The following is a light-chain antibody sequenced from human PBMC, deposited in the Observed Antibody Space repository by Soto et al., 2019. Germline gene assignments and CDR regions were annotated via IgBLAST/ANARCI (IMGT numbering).Light chain of an antibody. CDR3: CSYAASSIFV. CDR2: EVN. J-gene: IGLJ2*01. V-gene: IGLV2-23*02. CDR1: SSDVGSYNL. Sequence: QSVLTQPASVSGSPGQSITISCTGTSSDVGSYNLVSWYQQLPGKAPKLIIFEVNERPSGISNRFSGSKSGNTASLTISELQGEDEAHYYCCSYAASSIFVFGGGTQLTVL.